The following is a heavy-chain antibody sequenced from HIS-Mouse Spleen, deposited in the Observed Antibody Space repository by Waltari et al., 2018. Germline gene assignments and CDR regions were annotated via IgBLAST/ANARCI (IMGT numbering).Heavy chain of an antibody. V-gene: IGHV1-69*04. CDR2: IIPSLGIA. J-gene: IGHJ4*02. Sequence: QVQLVQSGAEVKKPGSSVKVSCKASGGTFSSYAISGVRPAPGQGLGWMGRIIPSLGIANYAQKFQGRVKITADKSTSTAYMELSSLRSEDTAVYYCARCSPVVPAASSLDYWGQGTLVTVSS. CDR1: GGTFSSYA. CDR3: ARCSPVVPAASSLDY. D-gene: IGHD2-2*01.